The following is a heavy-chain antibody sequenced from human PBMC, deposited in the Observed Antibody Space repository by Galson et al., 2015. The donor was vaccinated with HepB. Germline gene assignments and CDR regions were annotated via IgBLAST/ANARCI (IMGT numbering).Heavy chain of an antibody. J-gene: IGHJ4*02. CDR3: ARIGERGFFEY. CDR1: GGTFSSYT. Sequence: SVKVSCKASGGTFSSYTISWVRQAPGQGLEWMGRIIPILGIANYAQKFQGRVTITADKSTSTAYMELSSLRSEDTAVYYCARIGERGFFEYWGQGTLVTVSS. CDR2: IIPILGIA. D-gene: IGHD1-26*01. V-gene: IGHV1-69*02.